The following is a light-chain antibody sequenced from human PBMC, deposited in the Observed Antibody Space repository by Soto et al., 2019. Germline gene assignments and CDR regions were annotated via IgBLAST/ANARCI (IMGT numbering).Light chain of an antibody. CDR3: SSYTVISTYV. CDR2: EVT. CDR1: SSDVGGYNY. V-gene: IGLV2-14*01. J-gene: IGLJ1*01. Sequence: QSVLTQPASVSGSPGQSITISCTGTSSDVGGYNYASWYQQHPGKAPKLMIYEVTNRPSGVSTRFSGSKSGNTASLIISGLQAEDEADYYCSSYTVISTYVFGTGTKVTVL.